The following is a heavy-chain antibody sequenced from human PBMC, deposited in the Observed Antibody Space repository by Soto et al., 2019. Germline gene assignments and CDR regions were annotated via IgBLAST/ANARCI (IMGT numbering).Heavy chain of an antibody. J-gene: IGHJ6*02. Sequence: SETLSLTCTVSGGSISSGDYYWSWIRQPPGKGLEWIGYIYYSGSTYYNPSLKSRVTISVDTSKNQFSLKLSSVTAADTAVYYCARTGYSSSWQTSYYYYYGMDAWGQGTTVTVSS. V-gene: IGHV4-30-4*01. CDR2: IYYSGST. D-gene: IGHD6-13*01. CDR1: GGSISSGDYY. CDR3: ARTGYSSSWQTSYYYYYGMDA.